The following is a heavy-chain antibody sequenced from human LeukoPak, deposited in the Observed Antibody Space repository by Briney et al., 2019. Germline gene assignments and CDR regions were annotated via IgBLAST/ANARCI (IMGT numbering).Heavy chain of an antibody. CDR2: INHSGST. J-gene: IGHJ4*02. CDR3: ASWWFGELPDY. Sequence: PSETLSLTCAVYGGSFSGYYWSWIRQPPGKGLEWIGEINHSGSTNYNPSLKSRVTISVDTSKNQFSLKLSSVTAADTAVYYCASWWFGELPDYWGQGTLVTVSS. CDR1: GGSFSGYY. D-gene: IGHD3-10*01. V-gene: IGHV4-34*01.